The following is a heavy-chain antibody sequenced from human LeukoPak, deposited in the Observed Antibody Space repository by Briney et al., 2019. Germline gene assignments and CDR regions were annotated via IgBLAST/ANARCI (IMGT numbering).Heavy chain of an antibody. D-gene: IGHD1-1*01. CDR2: ISGSGGST. V-gene: IGHV3-23*01. J-gene: IGHJ4*02. CDR3: ATQTGTEYYFDY. Sequence: GGSLRLSCAASGFTLSSYAMSWVRQAPGKGLEWVSAISGSGGSTYYADSVKGRFTISRDNSKNTLYLQMNSLRAEDTAVYYCATQTGTEYYFDYWGQGTLVTVSS. CDR1: GFTLSSYA.